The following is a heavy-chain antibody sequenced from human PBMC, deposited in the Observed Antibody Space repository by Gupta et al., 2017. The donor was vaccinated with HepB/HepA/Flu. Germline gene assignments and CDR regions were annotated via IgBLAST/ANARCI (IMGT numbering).Heavy chain of an antibody. CDR2: IYWDNDK. CDR3: AHTYRYCAGGNCYSRLFDY. D-gene: IGHD2-15*01. V-gene: IGHV2-5*02. J-gene: IGHJ4*02. CDR1: GFSLNTDGVG. Sequence: QITLKESGPTLVKPTQTLTLTCTFSGFSLNTDGVGVGWIRQPPGKALDWLAAIYWDNDKYYSPSLRSRRAITKDTSKNQVVLTITNMDPVDKATYYCAHTYRYCAGGNCYSRLFDYWGQGILVTVS.